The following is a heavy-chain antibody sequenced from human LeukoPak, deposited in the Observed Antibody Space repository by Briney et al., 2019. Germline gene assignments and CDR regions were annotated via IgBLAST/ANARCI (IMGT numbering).Heavy chain of an antibody. J-gene: IGHJ6*03. CDR2: INHSGST. V-gene: IGHV4-34*01. CDR1: GGSFRGYY. CDR3: ARLWFGRRLYYYYMDV. Sequence: SETLSLTCAVYGGSFRGYYWRWIRQPPGKGLEWIGEINHSGSTNYNPSLKSRVTISVDTFKNQSSLKLSSVTAADTAVYYCARLWFGRRLYYYYMDVWGKGTTVTISS. D-gene: IGHD3-10*01.